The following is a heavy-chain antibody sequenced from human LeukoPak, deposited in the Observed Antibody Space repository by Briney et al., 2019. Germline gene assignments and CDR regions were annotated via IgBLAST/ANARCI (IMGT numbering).Heavy chain of an antibody. CDR1: GGSMSSYD. CDR3: ARSCRILDIVATIRARLGGNGFDI. V-gene: IGHV4-4*07. D-gene: IGHD5-12*01. Sequence: SETLSLTCTVSGGSMSSYDWSWIRQPAGKGLEWIGRTYNSGSTNYNPSLKSRVIMSVDTSKNQFSLKLSSVTAADKAVYYCARSCRILDIVATIRARLGGNGFDIWGQGTMVTVSS. CDR2: TYNSGST. J-gene: IGHJ3*02.